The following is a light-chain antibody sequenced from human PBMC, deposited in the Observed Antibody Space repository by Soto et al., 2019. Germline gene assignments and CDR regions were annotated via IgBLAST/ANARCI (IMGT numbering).Light chain of an antibody. V-gene: IGLV2-14*01. CDR2: KVS. J-gene: IGLJ1*01. Sequence: QSALTQPASVSGSPGQSITISCTGTSSDVGGYDYVSWYQHHPGKAPKLMIYKVSNRPSGVSNRFSGSKSGNTASLTISGGQGEDEVDYYCSSYTSSTAPVFGTGTKVTV. CDR1: SSDVGGYDY. CDR3: SSYTSSTAPV.